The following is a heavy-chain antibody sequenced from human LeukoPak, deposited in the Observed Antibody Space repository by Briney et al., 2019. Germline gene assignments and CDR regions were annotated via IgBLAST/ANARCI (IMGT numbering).Heavy chain of an antibody. J-gene: IGHJ4*02. V-gene: IGHV3-23*01. CDR1: GFTFSSFG. D-gene: IGHD5-12*01. CDR3: AKGGSGYYLDH. Sequence: GGSLRLSCAASGFTFSSFGMTWVRQAPGKGLEWVSGISGSGGSTYYADSVKGRFTISRDSSKNTVYLQMNSLRAEDAALYYCAKGGSGYYLDHWGQGTLVTVSS. CDR2: ISGSGGST.